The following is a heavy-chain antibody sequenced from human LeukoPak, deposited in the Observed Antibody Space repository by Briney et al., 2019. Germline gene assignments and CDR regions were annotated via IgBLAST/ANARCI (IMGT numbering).Heavy chain of an antibody. CDR3: ARGTYGMDV. J-gene: IGHJ6*02. V-gene: IGHV4-4*07. CDR1: GGSISSYY. CDR2: THSSGST. Sequence: SETLSLTCTVSGGSISSYYWSWVRQPAGKGLEWIGRTHSSGSTDYNPSLKSRVTMSADTSKNQFSLILSSVTAADTAIYYCARGTYGMDVWGQGTTVTVSS.